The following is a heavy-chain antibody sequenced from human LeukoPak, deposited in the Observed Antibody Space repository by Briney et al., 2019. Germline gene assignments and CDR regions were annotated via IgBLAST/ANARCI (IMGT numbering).Heavy chain of an antibody. D-gene: IGHD2-2*01. V-gene: IGHV3-11*04. CDR1: GFTFSDYY. CDR3: ARVDCSSTSCYEFDY. J-gene: IGHJ4*02. CDR2: IRSSGSTI. Sequence: GGSLRLSCAASGFTFSDYYMSWIRQAPGRGLEWVSYIRSSGSTIYYADSVKGRFTISRDNAKNSLYLQMNSLRAEDTAVYYCARVDCSSTSCYEFDYWGQGTLVTVSS.